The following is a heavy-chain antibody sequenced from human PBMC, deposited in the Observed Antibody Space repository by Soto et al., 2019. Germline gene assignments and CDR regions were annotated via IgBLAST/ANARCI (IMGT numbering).Heavy chain of an antibody. V-gene: IGHV4-59*11. D-gene: IGHD3-16*01. CDR3: ATYAVGGGGRGY. CDR2: HHSDST. J-gene: IGHJ4*02. CDR1: GGSMRGQH. Sequence: QVQLQESGPGLVKPSETLSLTCTVSGGSMRGQHWSWIRQPPGKGLEWIGHHSDSTNYNPSLKNRITITTDASKNQFSLKLGSMTASYSAVYYCATYAVGGGGRGYWGQGTLVTVSS.